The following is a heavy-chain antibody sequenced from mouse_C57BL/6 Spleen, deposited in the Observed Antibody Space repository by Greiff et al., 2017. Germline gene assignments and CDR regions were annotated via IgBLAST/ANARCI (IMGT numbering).Heavy chain of an antibody. D-gene: IGHD2-2*01. CDR2: IDPSDSYT. V-gene: IGHV1-69*01. CDR3: ARYGYDVGFAY. J-gene: IGHJ3*01. CDR1: GYTFTSYW. Sequence: QVQLQQPGAELVMPGASVKLSCKASGYTFTSYWMHWVQQRPGQGLEWIGEIDPSDSYTNYNQKFKGKSTLTVDKSSSTAYMQLSSLTSEDSAVYYCARYGYDVGFAYWGQGTLVTVSA.